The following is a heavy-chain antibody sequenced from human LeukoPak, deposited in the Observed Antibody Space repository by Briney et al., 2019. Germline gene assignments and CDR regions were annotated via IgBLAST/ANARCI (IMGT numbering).Heavy chain of an antibody. CDR2: ISGSGGST. V-gene: IGHV3-23*01. D-gene: IGHD6-19*01. J-gene: IGHJ4*02. CDR3: ARDWQSVSDRGAWYVGYFDH. CDR1: GFTFSSYA. Sequence: PGGSLRLSCAASGFTFSSYAMSWVRQAPGKGLEWVSAISGSGGSTYYADSVKGRFTISRDNSKNTLYLQMNSLRAEDTAVYYCARDWQSVSDRGAWYVGYFDHWGQGALVTVS.